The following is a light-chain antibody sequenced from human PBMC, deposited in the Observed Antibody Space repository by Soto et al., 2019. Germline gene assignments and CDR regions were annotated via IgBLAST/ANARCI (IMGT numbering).Light chain of an antibody. V-gene: IGKV3-20*01. CDR3: QQYGTSPPST. Sequence: EIVLTQSPGTLSLSPGERATLSCRASQSVSSSYLAWYQQKPGQAPRLLINGASSRAAGIPDRFSGSGSGTNFTPTTSRLQHEDFAVYYCQQYGTSPPSTFGQGTRLEIK. CDR1: QSVSSSY. J-gene: IGKJ5*01. CDR2: GAS.